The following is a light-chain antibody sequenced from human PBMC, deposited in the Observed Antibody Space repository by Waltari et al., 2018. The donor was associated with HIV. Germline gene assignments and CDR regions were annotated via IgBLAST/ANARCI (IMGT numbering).Light chain of an antibody. CDR1: SSNIGSHY. CDR2: RNH. J-gene: IGLJ2*01. CDR3: ATWDDSLSGVL. Sequence: SVLTQPPSASGTPGQRVTISCSGSSSNIGSHYVFWYQQLPGTAPKLLMHRNHQRPAGVPHGFSDSTSGTSASLAISGLRSEDEADYYCATWDDSLSGVLFGGGTKLTVL. V-gene: IGLV1-47*01.